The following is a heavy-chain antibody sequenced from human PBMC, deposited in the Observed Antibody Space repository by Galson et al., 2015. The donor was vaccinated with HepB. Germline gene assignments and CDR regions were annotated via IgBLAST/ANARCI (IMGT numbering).Heavy chain of an antibody. V-gene: IGHV3-9*01. CDR3: AKGSVYNYDSSGHFDY. Sequence: SLRLSCAASGFIFDDYAMHWVRQAPGKGLEWVSGISWNSGSMGYADSVKGRFTISRGNTKNSLYLQMNSLRAEDTALYYCAKGSVYNYDSSGHFDYWGQGTLVTVSS. J-gene: IGHJ4*02. CDR1: GFIFDDYA. D-gene: IGHD3-22*01. CDR2: ISWNSGSM.